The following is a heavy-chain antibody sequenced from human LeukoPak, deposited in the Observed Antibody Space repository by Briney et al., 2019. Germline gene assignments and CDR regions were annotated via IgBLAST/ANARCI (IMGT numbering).Heavy chain of an antibody. CDR1: DGSFSTYY. CDR3: ARVWNDGRFYYYGMDV. CDR2: MNQSGDA. J-gene: IGHJ6*02. V-gene: IGHV4-34*01. D-gene: IGHD1-1*01. Sequence: PSETLSLTCSVSDGSFSTYYWGWIRQPPGKGLEWIGEMNQSGDANYSPSLKSRVTISGDTSKNQFSLKLSSVTAADTAVYYCARVWNDGRFYYYGMDVWGQGTTVTVSS.